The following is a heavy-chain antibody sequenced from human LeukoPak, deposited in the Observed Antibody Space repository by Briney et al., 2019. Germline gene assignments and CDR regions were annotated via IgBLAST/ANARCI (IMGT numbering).Heavy chain of an antibody. CDR2: IRSSGDSA. V-gene: IGHV3-23*01. Sequence: GGSLRLSCSASGFTFSSYGMNWVRQAPGKGLEWVSVIRSSGDSAYYADFVKGRFTISRDNSKNTLYLQMNSLRAEDTAVYYCAKGYYASGSSLSAFDSWGQGTLVTVSS. J-gene: IGHJ4*02. CDR3: AKGYYASGSSLSAFDS. CDR1: GFTFSSYG. D-gene: IGHD3-10*01.